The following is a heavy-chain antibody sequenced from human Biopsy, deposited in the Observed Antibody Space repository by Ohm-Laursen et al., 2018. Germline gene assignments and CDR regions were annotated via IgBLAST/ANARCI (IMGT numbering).Heavy chain of an antibody. J-gene: IGHJ4*02. Sequence: SVTVSCKASGYTFISYDIEWVRQATGQGLEWMGWMNANSGKTGYAQKFQGRVTMTTNTTVNTAYMELSSLTFEDTAVYYCAIEGGTYSKPFDYWGQGSQVIVSS. V-gene: IGHV1-8*01. CDR3: AIEGGTYSKPFDY. CDR2: MNANSGKT. CDR1: GYTFISYD. D-gene: IGHD1-26*01.